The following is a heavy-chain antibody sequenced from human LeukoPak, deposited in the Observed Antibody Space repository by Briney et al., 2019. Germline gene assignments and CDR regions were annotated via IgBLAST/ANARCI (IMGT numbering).Heavy chain of an antibody. V-gene: IGHV1-2*02. J-gene: IGHJ5*02. D-gene: IGHD3-9*01. CDR2: INPNSGGT. CDR3: ARADYDILTGYFYNWFDP. CDR1: GCTFTGYY. Sequence: ASVKVSCMASGCTFTGYYMHWVRQAPGQGLEWMGWINPNSGGTNYAQKFQGRVTMTRDTSISTAYMELSRLRSDDTAVYYCARADYDILTGYFYNWFDPWGQGTLVTVSS.